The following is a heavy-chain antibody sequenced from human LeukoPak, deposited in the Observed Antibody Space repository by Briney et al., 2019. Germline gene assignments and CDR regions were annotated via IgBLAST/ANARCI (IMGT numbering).Heavy chain of an antibody. CDR3: ARGYSYGTSWEVRWFDP. CDR2: VSSTSSFI. D-gene: IGHD5-18*01. CDR1: GFTFSSYS. V-gene: IGHV3-21*01. Sequence: GGSLRLSCAASGFTFSSYSINWVRQAPGKGLEWVSCVSSTSSFIYYADSVKGRFTISRDNAKNSLYLQMNSLRAEDTAVYYCARGYSYGTSWEVRWFDPWGQGTLVTVSS. J-gene: IGHJ5*02.